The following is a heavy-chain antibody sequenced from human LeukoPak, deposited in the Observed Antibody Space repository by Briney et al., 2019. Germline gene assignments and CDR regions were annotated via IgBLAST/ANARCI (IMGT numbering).Heavy chain of an antibody. CDR3: ATPQYSRRHWYFDL. D-gene: IGHD6-6*01. CDR2: FDPEDGET. V-gene: IGHV1-24*01. CDR1: GYTLTELS. J-gene: IGHJ2*01. Sequence: ATLKVSCKVSGYTLTELSMHWVRQPPGKGLEWMGGFDPEDGETIYAQKFQGRVTMTEDTSTDTAYMELSSLRSEDTAVYYCATPQYSRRHWYFDLWGRGTLVTVSS.